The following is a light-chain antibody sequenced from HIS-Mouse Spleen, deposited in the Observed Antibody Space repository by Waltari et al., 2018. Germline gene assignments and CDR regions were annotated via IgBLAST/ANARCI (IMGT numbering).Light chain of an antibody. CDR1: QSPLHSNGYNY. CDR2: LGY. V-gene: IGKV2-28*01. CDR3: MQALQTPYT. Sequence: DIVITQSPLSLPVTPGEPAPISSRASQSPLHSNGYNYLDWYLQKPGQSPQLLIYLGYNRASGVPDRFSGSGSGTDFTLKISRVEAEDVGVYYCMQALQTPYTFGQGTKLEIK. J-gene: IGKJ2*01.